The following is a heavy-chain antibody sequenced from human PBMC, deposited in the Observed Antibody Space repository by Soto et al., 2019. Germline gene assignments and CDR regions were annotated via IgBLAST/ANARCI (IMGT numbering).Heavy chain of an antibody. CDR1: GFTFSSYA. V-gene: IGHV3-23*01. Sequence: GGSLRLSCAASGFTFSSYAMSWVRQAPGKGLEWVSAISGSGGSTYYADSVKGRFTISRDNSKHTLYLQMNSLRAEDTAVYYCAKPRGSGSYHGGYYFDYWGQGTLVTVSS. J-gene: IGHJ4*02. CDR3: AKPRGSGSYHGGYYFDY. CDR2: ISGSGGST. D-gene: IGHD1-26*01.